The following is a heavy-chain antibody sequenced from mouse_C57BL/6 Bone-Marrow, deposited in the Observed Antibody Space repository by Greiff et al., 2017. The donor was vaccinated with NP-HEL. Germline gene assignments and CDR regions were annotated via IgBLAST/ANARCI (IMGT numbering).Heavy chain of an antibody. CDR2: INYDGSST. CDR1: GFTFSDYY. J-gene: IGHJ1*03. CDR3: ARDNYGSSYGWYFDV. Sequence: EVKVEESEGGLVQPGSSMKLSCTASGFTFSDYYMAWVRQVPEKGLEWVANINYDGSSTYYLDSLKSRFIISRDNAKNILYLQMSSLKSEDTATYYCARDNYGSSYGWYFDVWGTGTTVTVSS. V-gene: IGHV5-16*01. D-gene: IGHD1-1*01.